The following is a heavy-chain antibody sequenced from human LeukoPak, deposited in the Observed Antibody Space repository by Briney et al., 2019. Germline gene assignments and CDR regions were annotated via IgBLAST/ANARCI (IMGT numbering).Heavy chain of an antibody. V-gene: IGHV4-61*01. D-gene: IGHD2-15*01. Sequence: PSETLSLTCTVSGDSVSCGSYYWSWIRQPPGKGLEWIGYIYYSGSTNYNPSLKSRVTISVDTSKNQFSLKLSSVTAADTAIYFCATSIPAYGYCGGGSCFLNWFDPWGQGTLVTVSS. J-gene: IGHJ5*02. CDR3: ATSIPAYGYCGGGSCFLNWFDP. CDR1: GDSVSCGSYY. CDR2: IYYSGST.